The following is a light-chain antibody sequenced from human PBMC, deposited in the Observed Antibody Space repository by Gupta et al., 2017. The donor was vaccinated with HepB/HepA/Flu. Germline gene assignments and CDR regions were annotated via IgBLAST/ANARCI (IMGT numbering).Light chain of an antibody. J-gene: IGLJ2*01. V-gene: IGLV1-40*01. CDR1: RSNNWAGYD. CDR2: GDN. Sequence: QSVLTQPPSVSGAPGQSVTISSIGSRSNNWAGYDVHWYQQLPGTAPKLLVYGDNNRPSGVPDRFSGSESGASASLAITGLLGEDEADYYCQSYDSSLNGLVFGGGTKLTVL. CDR3: QSYDSSLNGLV.